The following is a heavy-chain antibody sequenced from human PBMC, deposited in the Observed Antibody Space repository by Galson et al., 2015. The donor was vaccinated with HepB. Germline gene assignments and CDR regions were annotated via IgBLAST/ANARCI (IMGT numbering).Heavy chain of an antibody. CDR3: ARDHWWNQIDY. J-gene: IGHJ4*02. CDR1: GYTFTSYA. D-gene: IGHD2-8*02. V-gene: IGHV7-4-1*02. Sequence: SVKVSCKASGYTFTSYAMNWVRQAPGRGLEWMGWINTNTGNPTYAQGFTGRSVFSLDTSVSTAYLQISSLKAEDTAVYYCARDHWWNQIDYWGQGTLVTVSS. CDR2: INTNTGNP.